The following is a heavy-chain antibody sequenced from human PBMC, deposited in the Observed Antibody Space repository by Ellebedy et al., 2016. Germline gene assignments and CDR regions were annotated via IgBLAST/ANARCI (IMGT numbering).Heavy chain of an antibody. CDR2: ISWNSGSI. CDR3: AKGRIAVARSYFDY. J-gene: IGHJ4*02. CDR1: GFTFSDYY. D-gene: IGHD6-19*01. V-gene: IGHV3-9*01. Sequence: SLKISXAASGFTFSDYYMSWIRQAPGKGLEWVSGISWNSGSIGYADSVKGRFTISRDNAKNSLYLQMNSLRAEDTALYYCAKGRIAVARSYFDYWGQGTLVTVSS.